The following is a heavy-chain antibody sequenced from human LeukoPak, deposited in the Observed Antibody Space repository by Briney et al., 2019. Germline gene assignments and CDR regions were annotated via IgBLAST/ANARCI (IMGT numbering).Heavy chain of an antibody. CDR3: ARARLGRCTNGICRYFDY. CDR2: IHHSRST. J-gene: IGHJ4*02. D-gene: IGHD2-8*01. CDR1: GEPFTGYY. V-gene: IGHV4-34*01. Sequence: PSETLSLTCAVHGEPFTGYYWSWIRQSPERGLEWLGEIHHSRSTNYNPSLKRPVTLSVDASRNEVSLKVDSVTDADTAVYFCARARLGRCTNGICRYFDYWGQGSMVTVSS.